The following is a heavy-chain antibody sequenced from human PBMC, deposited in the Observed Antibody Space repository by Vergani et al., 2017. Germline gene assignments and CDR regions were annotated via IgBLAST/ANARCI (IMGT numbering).Heavy chain of an antibody. CDR1: GYTFTSYA. J-gene: IGHJ2*01. Sequence: QVQLVQSGAEVKKPGASVKVSCKASGYTFTSYAMHWVRQAPGQRLEWMGWINAGNGNTKYSQKFQGRVTITRATSASTAYMELSSLRSEDTAVYYCARGLSRVLQYYDSSWYFDLWGRGTLVTVSS. CDR3: ARGLSRVLQYYDSSWYFDL. D-gene: IGHD3-22*01. V-gene: IGHV1-3*01. CDR2: INAGNGNT.